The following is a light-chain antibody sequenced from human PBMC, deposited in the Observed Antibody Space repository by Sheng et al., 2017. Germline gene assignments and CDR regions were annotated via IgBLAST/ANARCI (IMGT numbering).Light chain of an antibody. CDR2: EVS. CDR1: SSDVGGYNY. Sequence: QSALTQPASVSGSPGQSITISCTGTSSDVGGYNYVSWYQQHPGKAPKLMIYEVSNRPSGVSNRFSGSKSGNTASLTISGIQAEDEADYYCSSYTSSSTPLFGGGTKLTV. J-gene: IGLJ2*01. CDR3: SSYTSSSTPL. V-gene: IGLV2-14*01.